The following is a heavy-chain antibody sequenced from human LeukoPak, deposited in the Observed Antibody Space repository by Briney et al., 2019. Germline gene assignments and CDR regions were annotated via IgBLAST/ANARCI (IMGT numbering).Heavy chain of an antibody. CDR2: IDPSGGST. CDR3: ARDADTAMVTLSNYYYGMDV. CDR1: GYTFTSYY. V-gene: IGHV1-46*01. D-gene: IGHD5-18*01. J-gene: IGHJ6*04. Sequence: ASVKVSCKASGYTFTSYYMYWVRQAPGQGLEWMGIIDPSGGSTSYAQKFQGRVTMTRDTSTSTVYMELSSLRSEDTAVYYCARDADTAMVTLSNYYYGMDVWGKGTTVTVSS.